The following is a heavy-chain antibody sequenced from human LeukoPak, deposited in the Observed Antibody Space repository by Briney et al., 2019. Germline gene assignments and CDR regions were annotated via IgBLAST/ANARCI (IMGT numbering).Heavy chain of an antibody. J-gene: IGHJ5*02. CDR3: VRLFYYDSRGPPS. D-gene: IGHD3-22*01. CDR1: GGSIRSSNYY. CDR2: IYYSGST. Sequence: SETLSLTCNVLGGSIRSSNYYWGWIRWPPGKGLEWIGSIYYSGSTYYNPSLKGRGTMSVDTSNNQFSLKLTSATATDTAVYYCVRLFYYDSRGPPSWGQGTLVTVSS. V-gene: IGHV4-39*01.